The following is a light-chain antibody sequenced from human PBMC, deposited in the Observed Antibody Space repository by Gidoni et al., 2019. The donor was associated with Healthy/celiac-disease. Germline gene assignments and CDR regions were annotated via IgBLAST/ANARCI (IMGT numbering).Light chain of an antibody. CDR2: GAS. Sequence: IVLTQSPGTLSLSPGERATLSCSASQSVSSSYLAWYQQKPGQAPRLLIYGASSRATGIPDRFSGSGSGTEFTITISRLEPEDFAVYYCQQYGSTPQTFXQXTKLEIK. CDR3: QQYGSTPQT. V-gene: IGKV3-20*01. J-gene: IGKJ2*01. CDR1: QSVSSSY.